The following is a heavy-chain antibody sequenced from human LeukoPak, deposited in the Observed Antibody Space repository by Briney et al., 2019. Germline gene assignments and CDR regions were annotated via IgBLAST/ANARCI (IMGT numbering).Heavy chain of an antibody. Sequence: GRSLRLSCAASGFTFSSYGMHWVRQAPGKGLEWVAVISYDGSNEDYADSVKGRFTISRDNSKNTLYLQMNSLRPEDTAVYYCAKGVVLVTTYLHYWGLGTLVTVSS. CDR2: ISYDGSNE. CDR3: AKGVVLVTTYLHY. J-gene: IGHJ4*02. CDR1: GFTFSSYG. D-gene: IGHD3-22*01. V-gene: IGHV3-30*18.